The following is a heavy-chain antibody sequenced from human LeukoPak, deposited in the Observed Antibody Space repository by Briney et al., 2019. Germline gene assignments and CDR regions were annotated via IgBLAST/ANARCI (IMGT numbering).Heavy chain of an antibody. V-gene: IGHV4-34*01. CDR2: INHSGST. CDR1: GGSFSGYY. CDR3: ASPIVPAAKFRYYYYMDV. J-gene: IGHJ6*03. Sequence: SETLSLTCAVYGGSFSGYYWSWIRQPPGKGLEWIGEINHSGSTNYNPSLKSRVTISVDTSKNQFSLKLSSVTAADTAVYYCASPIVPAAKFRYYYYMDVWGKGTTVTVSS. D-gene: IGHD2-2*01.